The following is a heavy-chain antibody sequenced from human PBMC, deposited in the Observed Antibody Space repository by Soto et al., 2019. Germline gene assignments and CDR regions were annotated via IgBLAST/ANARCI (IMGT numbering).Heavy chain of an antibody. D-gene: IGHD2-21*01. Sequence: GGSLRLSCAASGFTFSSYAMHWVRQAPGKGLEWVAVISYDGSNKYYAASVKGRFTISRDNSKNTLYLQMNSLRAEDTAVYYCARIPNDAFDIWGQGTMVTVSS. CDR1: GFTFSSYA. CDR2: ISYDGSNK. CDR3: ARIPNDAFDI. J-gene: IGHJ3*02. V-gene: IGHV3-30-3*01.